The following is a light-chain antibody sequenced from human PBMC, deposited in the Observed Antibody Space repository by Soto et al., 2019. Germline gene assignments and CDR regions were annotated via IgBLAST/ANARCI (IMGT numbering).Light chain of an antibody. Sequence: DIQMTQSPSTLSASVGDRVTITCRASQSISSWLAWYQQKPGKAPKLLIYKASSLESGVPSRFSGSGFGTEFTLTISSLQPDDFATYYCQQYNSYLYTFGQGTKVEIK. V-gene: IGKV1-5*03. CDR2: KAS. CDR3: QQYNSYLYT. CDR1: QSISSW. J-gene: IGKJ2*01.